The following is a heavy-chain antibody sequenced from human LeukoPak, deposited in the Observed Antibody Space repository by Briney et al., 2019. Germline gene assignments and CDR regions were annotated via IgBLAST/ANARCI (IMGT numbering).Heavy chain of an antibody. J-gene: IGHJ4*02. CDR3: ARENSGYDGGFGY. V-gene: IGHV3-48*03. Sequence: PGGSLRLSCTTSGFTFRSYEMSWVRQAPGRGLEWVSYISDVGTTYYADSVKGRFTISRDNAKNSLFLQMNSLRAEDTAVYFCARENSGYDGGFGYWGQGTLVTVSS. D-gene: IGHD5-12*01. CDR2: ISDVGTT. CDR1: GFTFRSYE.